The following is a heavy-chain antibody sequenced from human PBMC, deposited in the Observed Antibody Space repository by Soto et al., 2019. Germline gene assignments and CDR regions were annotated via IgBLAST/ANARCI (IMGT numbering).Heavy chain of an antibody. CDR1: GFTFTSYS. CDR3: ARVGTTMRILLPWCDP. Sequence: GGSLRLSCAASGFTFTSYSIHWVRQAPGKGLERVAVLSYDGRNEYYADSVKGRFTVSRDISKNTLYLQMNSLRPDDTAVYYCARVGTTMRILLPWCDPWGQGTLVTVAS. J-gene: IGHJ5*02. CDR2: LSYDGRNE. D-gene: IGHD3-22*01. V-gene: IGHV3-30*04.